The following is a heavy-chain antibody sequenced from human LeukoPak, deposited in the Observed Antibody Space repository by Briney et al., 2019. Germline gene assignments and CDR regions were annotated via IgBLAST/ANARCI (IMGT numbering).Heavy chain of an antibody. V-gene: IGHV4-59*01. CDR2: IYYSGNT. CDR3: ARDPYGPSGSFDY. D-gene: IGHD3-10*01. J-gene: IGHJ4*02. Sequence: SETLSLTCTVSGGSISSNYWNWIRQPPGKGLEWIGYIYYSGNTNYNPSLKSRVTISVDTSKNQFSLKLSSVTAADTALYYCARDPYGPSGSFDYWGQGTLVTVSS. CDR1: GGSISSNY.